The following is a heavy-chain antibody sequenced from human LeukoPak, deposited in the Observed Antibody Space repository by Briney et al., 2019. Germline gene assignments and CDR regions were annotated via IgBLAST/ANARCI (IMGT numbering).Heavy chain of an antibody. CDR2: INSDGSST. CDR1: GFTFSSYW. CDR3: ARVYGSGSYHRQS. V-gene: IGHV3-74*01. D-gene: IGHD3-10*01. J-gene: IGHJ5*02. Sequence: QSGGSLRLSCAASGFTFSSYWMHWVRQAPGKGLVWVSRINSDGSSTSYADSVKGRFTISRGNAKNTLYLQMNSLRAEDTAVYYCARVYGSGSYHRQSWGQGTLVTVSS.